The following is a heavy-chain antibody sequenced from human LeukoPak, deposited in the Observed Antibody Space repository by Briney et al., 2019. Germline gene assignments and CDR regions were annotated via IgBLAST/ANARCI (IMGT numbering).Heavy chain of an antibody. Sequence: SVKVSCKASGGTFSSYAISWVRQAPGQGLEWMGGIIPIFGTANYAQKFQGRVTITADESTSTAYMELSSLRAEDTAVYYCARVHSSGYLTDIDYWGQGTLVTVSS. CDR3: ARVHSSGYLTDIDY. V-gene: IGHV1-69*13. CDR1: GGTFSSYA. J-gene: IGHJ4*02. CDR2: IIPIFGTA. D-gene: IGHD3-22*01.